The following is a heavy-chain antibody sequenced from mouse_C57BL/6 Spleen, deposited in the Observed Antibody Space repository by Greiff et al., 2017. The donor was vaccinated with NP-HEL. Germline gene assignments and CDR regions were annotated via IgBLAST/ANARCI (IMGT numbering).Heavy chain of an antibody. CDR1: GYTFTSYW. CDR2: IHPNSGGT. D-gene: IGHD2-4*01. V-gene: IGHV1-72*01. Sequence: QVQLQQPGAELVKPGASVKLSCKASGYTFTSYWMHWVKQRPGRGLEWIGRIHPNSGGTKYNEKFKSKATLTVDKPSSTAYMQLSSLTSEDSAVYLCGRSGNDYAWFAYWGQGTLVTVSA. CDR3: GRSGNDYAWFAY. J-gene: IGHJ3*01.